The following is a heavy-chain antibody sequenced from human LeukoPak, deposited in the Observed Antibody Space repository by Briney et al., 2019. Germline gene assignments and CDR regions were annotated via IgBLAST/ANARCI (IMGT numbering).Heavy chain of an antibody. V-gene: IGHV4-59*01. CDR1: GGSISSYY. D-gene: IGHD2-21*02. Sequence: PSETLSLTCTVSGGSISSYYWSWIRQPPGKGLEWIGYIYYSGSTNYNPSLKSRVTISVDTSKNQFSLKLSSVTAADTAVYYCARVPYCGSDCYFDYWGQGALVTVSS. CDR3: ARVPYCGSDCYFDY. J-gene: IGHJ4*02. CDR2: IYYSGST.